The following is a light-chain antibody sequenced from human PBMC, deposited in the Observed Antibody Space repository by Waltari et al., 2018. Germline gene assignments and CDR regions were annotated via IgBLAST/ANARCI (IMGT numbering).Light chain of an antibody. CDR1: QSISSW. J-gene: IGKJ2*01. CDR2: KAS. Sequence: DIQMTQSPSTLSASVGDRVTIPCRASQSISSWLAWYQQKPGKALKLLIYKASSLESGVPSRFSGSGSGTEFTLTISSLQPDDIATYYCQQYNSYPSYTFGQGTNLEIK. CDR3: QQYNSYPSYT. V-gene: IGKV1-5*03.